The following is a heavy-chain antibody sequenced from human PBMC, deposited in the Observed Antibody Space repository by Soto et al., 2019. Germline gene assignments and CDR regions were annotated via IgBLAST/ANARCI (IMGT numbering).Heavy chain of an antibody. D-gene: IGHD3-22*01. V-gene: IGHV5-10-1*01. Sequence: GESLKISCKGSGYSFTSYWISWVRQMPGKGLEWMGRIDPSDSYTNYSPSFQGHVTISADKSISTAYLQWSSLKASDTAMYYCASGVNYYDSSGYYSGAFDIWGQGTMVTV. CDR3: ASGVNYYDSSGYYSGAFDI. CDR1: GYSFTSYW. J-gene: IGHJ3*02. CDR2: IDPSDSYT.